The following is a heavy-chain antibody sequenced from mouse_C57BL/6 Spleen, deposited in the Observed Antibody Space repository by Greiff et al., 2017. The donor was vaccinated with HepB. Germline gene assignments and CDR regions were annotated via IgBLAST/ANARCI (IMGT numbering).Heavy chain of an antibody. J-gene: IGHJ3*01. D-gene: IGHD2-1*01. CDR3: AREGGNYGFAY. CDR1: GYSITSGYY. Sequence: DVKLQESGPGLVKPSQSLSLTCSVTGYSITSGYYWNWIRQFPGNKLEWMGYISYDGSNNYNPSLKNRISITRDTSKNQFFLKLNSVTTEDTATYYCAREGGNYGFAYWGQGTLVTVSA. V-gene: IGHV3-6*01. CDR2: ISYDGSN.